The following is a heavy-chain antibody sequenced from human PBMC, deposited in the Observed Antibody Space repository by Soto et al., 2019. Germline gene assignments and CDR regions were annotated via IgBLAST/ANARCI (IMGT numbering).Heavy chain of an antibody. CDR2: IYYSGST. V-gene: IGHV4-31*03. CDR1: GGSISSGGYY. J-gene: IGHJ5*02. Sequence: SETLSLTCTVSGGSISSGGYYWSWIRQHPGKGLEWIGYIYYSGSTYYNPSLKSRVTISVDTSKNQFSLKLSSVTAADTAVYYCARVDDSSANWFDPWGQGTLATVSS. CDR3: ARVDDSSANWFDP. D-gene: IGHD3-22*01.